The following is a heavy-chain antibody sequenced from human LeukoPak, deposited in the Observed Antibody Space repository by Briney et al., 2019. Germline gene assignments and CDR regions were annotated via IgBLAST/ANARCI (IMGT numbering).Heavy chain of an antibody. CDR3: ARGPSGSYYWWFDP. CDR2: IYNGGRT. CDR1: GGSISSYY. V-gene: IGHV4-4*07. Sequence: SETLSLTCTVSGGSISSYYWSWIRQPAGKGLEWIGRIYNGGRTNYNPSLKSRVTISVDKSKNQYSLKLSSVTAADTAVYYCARGPSGSYYWWFDPWGQGTLVTVSS. D-gene: IGHD1-26*01. J-gene: IGHJ5*02.